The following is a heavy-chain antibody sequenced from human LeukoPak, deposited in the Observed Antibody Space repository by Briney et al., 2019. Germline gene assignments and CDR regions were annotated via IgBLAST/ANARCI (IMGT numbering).Heavy chain of an antibody. CDR2: IKEDGSDK. CDR3: ARDPTPFTYYYYRSGYYADY. D-gene: IGHD3-22*01. V-gene: IGHV3-7*01. J-gene: IGHJ4*02. CDR1: GFTLSTYW. Sequence: PGGSLSLSCAASGFTLSTYWMSWVRQAPGKGLEWVANIKEDGSDKYYVDSVKGRFTISRDNAKNSLYLQMHSLRAEDTAVYYCARDPTPFTYYYYRSGYYADYWGQGTLVTVSS.